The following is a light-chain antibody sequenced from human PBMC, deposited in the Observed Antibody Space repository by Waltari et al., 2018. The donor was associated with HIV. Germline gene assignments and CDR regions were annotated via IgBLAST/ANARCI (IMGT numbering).Light chain of an antibody. CDR2: DVS. Sequence: QSALTQPRSVSGSPGQSLTISCTGTSSDVGGYNFVSWYQQHPGKAPKLVIYDVSKWPSGVPDRFSGSKSGNTASLTISGLQAEDEADYYCCSYTGSYTWVFGGGTELTVL. J-gene: IGLJ3*02. CDR1: SSDVGGYNF. V-gene: IGLV2-11*01. CDR3: CSYTGSYTWV.